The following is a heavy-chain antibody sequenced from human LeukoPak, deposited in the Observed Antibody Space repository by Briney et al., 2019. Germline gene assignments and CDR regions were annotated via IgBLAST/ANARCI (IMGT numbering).Heavy chain of an antibody. Sequence: ASVKVSCKASGYTFTSYGISWVRQAPGQGLEWMGWISAYNGNTNYAQKFQGRVTITADKSTSTAYMELSSLRSEDTAVYYCASTSIAARAVRGPPYPSSDYWGQGTLVTVSS. D-gene: IGHD6-6*01. CDR2: ISAYNGNT. CDR1: GYTFTSYG. J-gene: IGHJ4*02. V-gene: IGHV1-18*01. CDR3: ASTSIAARAVRGPPYPSSDY.